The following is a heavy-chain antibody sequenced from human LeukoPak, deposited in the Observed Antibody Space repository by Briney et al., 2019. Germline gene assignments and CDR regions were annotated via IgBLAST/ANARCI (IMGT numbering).Heavy chain of an antibody. J-gene: IGHJ4*02. CDR3: AGYCSGGSCYPYYFDY. D-gene: IGHD2-15*01. CDR1: GGSISSSSYY. CDR2: IYYSGST. V-gene: IGHV4-39*01. Sequence: KSSETLSLTCTVSGGSISSSSYYWGWIRQPPGKGLEWIGSIYYSGSTYYNPSLKSRVTISVDTSKNQFSLKLSSVTAADTAVYYCAGYCSGGSCYPYYFDYWGQGTLVTVSS.